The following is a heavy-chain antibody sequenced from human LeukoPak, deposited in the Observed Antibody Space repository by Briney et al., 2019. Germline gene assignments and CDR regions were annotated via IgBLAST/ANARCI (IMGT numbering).Heavy chain of an antibody. CDR1: GFTFSSYS. Sequence: GGSLRLSCAASGFTFSSYSMNWVRQAPGKGLEWVSSISSSSRYIYYADSVKGRFTISRDNAKNSLFLQMNSLRAEDTAVYYCARVGGYYDILTGYLGYYYYYYGMDVWGQGTTVTVSS. CDR3: ARVGGYYDILTGYLGYYYYYYGMDV. D-gene: IGHD3-9*01. CDR2: ISSSSRYI. J-gene: IGHJ6*02. V-gene: IGHV3-21*01.